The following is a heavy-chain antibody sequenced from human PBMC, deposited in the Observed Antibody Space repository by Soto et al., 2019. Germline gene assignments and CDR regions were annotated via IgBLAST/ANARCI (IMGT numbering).Heavy chain of an antibody. CDR2: VYYSGST. CDR1: GGSISSYY. CDR3: ARSFYDFGWFDP. D-gene: IGHD3-3*01. J-gene: IGHJ5*02. Sequence: QVQLQESGPGLVKPSETLSLTCTVSGGSISSYYWSWIRQPPGKGLEWIGCVYYSGSTSYNPSLKSRVTRSVDTSTNQFSLKLNSVTTADTAVYYCARSFYDFGWFDPWGQGTLVTVSS. V-gene: IGHV4-59*01.